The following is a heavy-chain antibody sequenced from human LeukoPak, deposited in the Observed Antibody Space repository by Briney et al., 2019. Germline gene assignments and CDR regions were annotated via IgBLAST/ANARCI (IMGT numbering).Heavy chain of an antibody. CDR3: ARSCRDGYRDFDY. J-gene: IGHJ4*02. CDR1: GYNFATKW. V-gene: IGHV5-51*01. D-gene: IGHD5-24*01. CDR2: IYPGDSDT. Sequence: GESLKISCKGSGYNFATKWIGWVRQMPGKGLEWMGIIYPGDSDTRYSPSFQGQVTISADKSISTAYLQWSSLKASDTAMYFCARSCRDGYRDFDYWGQGTLVTVSS.